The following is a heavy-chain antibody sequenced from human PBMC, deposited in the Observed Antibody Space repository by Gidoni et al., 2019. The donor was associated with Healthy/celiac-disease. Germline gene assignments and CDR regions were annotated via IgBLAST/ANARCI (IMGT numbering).Heavy chain of an antibody. CDR3: ARDKVAAAGIYYYYGMDV. CDR1: GYTFTGSY. Sequence: QVQLVQSGAEVKKPGASVKVSCKASGYTFTGSYMHLVRLAPGQGLEWMGWINPNSGGTNYAQKFQGWVTMTRDTSISTAYMELSRLRSDDTAVYYCARDKVAAAGIYYYYGMDVWGQGTTVTVSS. CDR2: INPNSGGT. D-gene: IGHD6-13*01. J-gene: IGHJ6*02. V-gene: IGHV1-2*04.